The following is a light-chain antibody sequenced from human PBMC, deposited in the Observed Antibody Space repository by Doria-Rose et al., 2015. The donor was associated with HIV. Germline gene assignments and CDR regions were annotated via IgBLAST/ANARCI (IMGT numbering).Light chain of an antibody. CDR1: QSFGSTY. V-gene: IGKV3-20*01. CDR2: DGS. J-gene: IGKJ1*01. Sequence: EIVLTQSPGTLSLSPGERATLSCRASQSFGSTYLAWYQQKPRQAPSLLIYDGSTRATGIPDRFSASGSGTDLTLTINRLEPEDFALYYCHQYGTSWTFGQGTKVEI. CDR3: HQYGTSWT.